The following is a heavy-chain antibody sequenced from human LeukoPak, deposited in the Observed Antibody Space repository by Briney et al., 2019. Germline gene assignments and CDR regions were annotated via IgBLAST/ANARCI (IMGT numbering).Heavy chain of an antibody. CDR2: IFYSGST. V-gene: IGHV4-59*11. Sequence: SSETLSLTCTVSGGSISSHYWSWIRQPPGKGLEWIGYIFYSGSTNYNPSLKSRVTISVDTPKNQFSLKLRSVTAADTAVYYCARAARGYYDRSDYGSNFDYWGQGTLVTVSS. D-gene: IGHD3-22*01. CDR1: GGSISSHY. J-gene: IGHJ4*02. CDR3: ARAARGYYDRSDYGSNFDY.